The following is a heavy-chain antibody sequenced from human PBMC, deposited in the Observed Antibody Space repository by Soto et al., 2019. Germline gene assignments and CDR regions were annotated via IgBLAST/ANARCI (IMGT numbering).Heavy chain of an antibody. V-gene: IGHV1-69*13. Sequence: ASVKVSCKASGGTFSSYAISWVRQAPGQGLEWMGGIIPIFGTANYAQKFQGRVTITADESTSTAYMELSSLRSEDTAVYYCARCQSSELSYYGMDVWGQGTTVTVSS. CDR1: GGTFSSYA. CDR2: IIPIFGTA. D-gene: IGHD3-22*01. J-gene: IGHJ6*02. CDR3: ARCQSSELSYYGMDV.